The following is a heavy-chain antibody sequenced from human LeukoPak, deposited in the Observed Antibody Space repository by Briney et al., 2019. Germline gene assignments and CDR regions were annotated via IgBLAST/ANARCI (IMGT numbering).Heavy chain of an antibody. V-gene: IGHV3-30-3*01. Sequence: GGSLRLSCAASGFTFSNYAMHWVRQAPGKGLEWVAATSHDEGNKYYADSVKGRFTISRDNSRNTLYLEVNSLRTDDTAVYYCARQLYSSGWKVIDYWGQGTLVTVSS. CDR1: GFTFSNYA. J-gene: IGHJ4*02. CDR3: ARQLYSSGWKVIDY. CDR2: TSHDEGNK. D-gene: IGHD6-19*01.